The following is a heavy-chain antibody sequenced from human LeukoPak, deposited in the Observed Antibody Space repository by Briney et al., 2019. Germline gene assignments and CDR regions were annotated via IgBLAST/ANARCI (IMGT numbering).Heavy chain of an antibody. CDR3: ARVGYYGDYAFDY. CDR1: GGSISSSSYY. CDR2: IYYSGST. V-gene: IGHV4-39*07. Sequence: PSETLSLTCTVSGGSISSSSYYWGWIRQPPGRGLEWIGSIYYSGSTYYNPSLKSRVTISVDTSKNQFSLKLSSVTAADTAVYYCARVGYYGDYAFDYWGQGTLVTVSS. D-gene: IGHD4-17*01. J-gene: IGHJ4*02.